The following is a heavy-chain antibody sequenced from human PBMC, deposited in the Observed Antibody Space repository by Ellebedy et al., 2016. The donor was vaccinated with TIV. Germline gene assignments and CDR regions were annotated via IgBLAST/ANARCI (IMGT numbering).Heavy chain of an antibody. D-gene: IGHD6-19*01. Sequence: GESLKISXAASGFTFSSYGMHWVRQAPGKGLEWVAVISYDGSNKYYADSVKGRFTISRGNSKNTLYLQMNSLRAEDTAVYYCAKDFGNSSGWDFDYWGQGTLVTVSS. CDR1: GFTFSSYG. J-gene: IGHJ4*02. CDR3: AKDFGNSSGWDFDY. CDR2: ISYDGSNK. V-gene: IGHV3-30*18.